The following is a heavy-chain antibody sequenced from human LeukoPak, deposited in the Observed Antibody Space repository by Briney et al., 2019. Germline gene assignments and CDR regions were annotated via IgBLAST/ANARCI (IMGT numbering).Heavy chain of an antibody. J-gene: IGHJ4*02. Sequence: PSETLSLTCTVSGDSIISHYWSWIRQPPGKGLEWIGYVYYSGSTNYNPSLKSRVTISVDTSKNQFSLKLSSVTAADTAVYYCARGAEGSSWYNLDYYFDYWGQGTLVTVSS. V-gene: IGHV4-59*08. CDR3: ARGAEGSSWYNLDYYFDY. CDR1: GDSIISHY. D-gene: IGHD6-13*01. CDR2: VYYSGST.